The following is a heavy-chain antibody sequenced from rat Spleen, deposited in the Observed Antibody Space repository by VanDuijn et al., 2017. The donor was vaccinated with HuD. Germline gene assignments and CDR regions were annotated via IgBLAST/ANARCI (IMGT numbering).Heavy chain of an antibody. D-gene: IGHD1-2*01. CDR3: ARPDYSRFDY. V-gene: IGHV5-7*01. CDR1: GFTFSDFN. Sequence: EVQLVESGGGLVQPGRSLKLSCAASGFTFSDFNMAWVRQAPKKGLEWVASISNTGGTTNYPDSVKGRFTISRDNAKSTLYLQMDSLRSEDTATYYCARPDYSRFDYWGQGVMVTVSS. CDR2: ISNTGGTT. J-gene: IGHJ2*01.